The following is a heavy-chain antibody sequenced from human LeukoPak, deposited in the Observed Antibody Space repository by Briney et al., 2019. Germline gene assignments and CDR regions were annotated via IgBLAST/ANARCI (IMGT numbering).Heavy chain of an antibody. V-gene: IGHV3-23*01. CDR3: ARANFEYDSSGDYFLDY. Sequence: GGSLRLSCAASGFTFSSYAMSWVRQAPGKGLEWVSAISGSGGSTYYADSVKGRFTISRDNSKNTVYVQMNSLRAEDTAVYYCARANFEYDSSGDYFLDYWGQGTLVTVSS. CDR2: ISGSGGST. D-gene: IGHD3-22*01. CDR1: GFTFSSYA. J-gene: IGHJ4*02.